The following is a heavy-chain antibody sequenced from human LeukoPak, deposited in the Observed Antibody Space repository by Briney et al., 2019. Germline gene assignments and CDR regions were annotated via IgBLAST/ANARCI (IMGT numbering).Heavy chain of an antibody. CDR1: GFTFSRYA. CDR3: ARDSGYDLDY. CDR2: ISGSGGNT. V-gene: IGHV3-23*01. Sequence: PGGSLRLSCAASGFTFSRYAMSWVRQAPGKGLEWVSAISGSGGNTYYADSVKGRFTISRDNAKNTLYLQMNSLRAEDTAVYYCARDSGYDLDYWGQGTLVTVSS. J-gene: IGHJ4*02. D-gene: IGHD5-12*01.